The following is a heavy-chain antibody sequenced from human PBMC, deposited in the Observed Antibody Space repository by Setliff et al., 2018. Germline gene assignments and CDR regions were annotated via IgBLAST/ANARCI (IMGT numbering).Heavy chain of an antibody. CDR2: MNPTSGNT. Sequence: ASVKVSCKASGCTFTSYDINWVRQATGQGLEWMGWMNPTSGNTGYARKFQGRVTMTRNTSISTAYMELSSLRSEDTAVYYCARGAPGRYCSGGSCSYFDYWGQGILVTVSS. J-gene: IGHJ4*02. D-gene: IGHD2-15*01. CDR1: GCTFTSYD. CDR3: ARGAPGRYCSGGSCSYFDY. V-gene: IGHV1-8*01.